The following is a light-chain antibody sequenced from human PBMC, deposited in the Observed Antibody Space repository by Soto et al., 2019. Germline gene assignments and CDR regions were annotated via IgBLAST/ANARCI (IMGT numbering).Light chain of an antibody. CDR1: QSVSSN. Sequence: EIVMTQSPATLSVTPGERGTLSCRASQSVSSNLAWYQQKPGQAPSLLIYGASTRATGIPARFSGSGSGTDFTLTISRLEPEDFAVFFCQQYGTSEIIFGQGTRLEIK. CDR2: GAS. J-gene: IGKJ5*01. CDR3: QQYGTSEII. V-gene: IGKV3-15*01.